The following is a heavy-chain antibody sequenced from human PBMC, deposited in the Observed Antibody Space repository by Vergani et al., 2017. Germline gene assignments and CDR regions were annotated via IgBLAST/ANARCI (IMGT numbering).Heavy chain of an antibody. J-gene: IGHJ2*01. V-gene: IGHV4-34*01. Sequence: QVQLQQWGAGLLKPSETLSLTCAVYGGSFSGYYWSWIRQPPGKGLEWIGEINHSGSTNYNPSLKSRVTISVDTSKNQFSLKLRSVTAADTAVYYCASPPRAKHWYFDLWGRGTLVTVSS. CDR1: GGSFSGYY. CDR3: ASPPRAKHWYFDL. D-gene: IGHD4/OR15-4a*01. CDR2: INHSGST.